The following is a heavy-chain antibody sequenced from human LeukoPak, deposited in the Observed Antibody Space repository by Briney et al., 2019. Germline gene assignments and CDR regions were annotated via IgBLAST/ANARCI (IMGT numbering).Heavy chain of an antibody. V-gene: IGHV3-7*01. CDR3: ARDHNVADV. D-gene: IGHD2-8*01. CDR2: LNQDGSVQ. J-gene: IGHJ3*01. CDR1: GFTFSHYF. Sequence: PGGSLRLSCVGSGFTFSHYFMTWYRQAPGKGLEWVANLNQDGSVQLYGDSVRGRFTISRDNAKNPVYIQMNSLRVEDTAMFYCARDHNVADVWGQGTMVTVSS.